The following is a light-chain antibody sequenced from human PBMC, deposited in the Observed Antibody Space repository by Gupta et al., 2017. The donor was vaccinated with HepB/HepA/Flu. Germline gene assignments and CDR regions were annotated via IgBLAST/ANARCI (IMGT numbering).Light chain of an antibody. V-gene: IGLV1-44*01. CDR3: DVWADYLNSPV. J-gene: IGLJ3*02. CDR2: VNH. Sequence: QSVLTQPPSASGTPGQRFTISCSGSSSNIGSDPVNWYQQLPGTAPNLLIDVNHQRPSGVTDRVACSTPGNSASPHISVLQSEEEAYDDGDVWADYLNSPVVGGGTKLTV. CDR1: SSNIGSDP.